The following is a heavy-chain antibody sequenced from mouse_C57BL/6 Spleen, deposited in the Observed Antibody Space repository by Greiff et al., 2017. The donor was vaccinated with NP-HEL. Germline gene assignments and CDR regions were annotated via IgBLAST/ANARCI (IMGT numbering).Heavy chain of an antibody. CDR3: VRNDYDWYFDV. Sequence: DAGGGLVQPKGSLTLSCAASGFSFNTYAMNWVRQAPGKGLEWVARIRSKSNNYATYYADSVKDRFTISRDDSESMLYLQMNNLKTEDTAMYYCVRNDYDWYFDVWGTGTTVTVSS. CDR1: GFSFNTYA. J-gene: IGHJ1*03. CDR2: IRSKSNNYAT. D-gene: IGHD2-4*01. V-gene: IGHV10-1*01.